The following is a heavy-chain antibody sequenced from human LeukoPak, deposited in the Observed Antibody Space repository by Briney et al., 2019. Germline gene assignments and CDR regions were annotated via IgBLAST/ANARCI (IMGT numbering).Heavy chain of an antibody. Sequence: SVKVSCKASGYTFTSYGISWVRQAPGQGLEWMGGIIPIFGTANYAQKFQGRVTITTDESTSTAYMELSSLRSEDTAVYYCARAGLGVGRWFDPWGQGTLVTVSS. CDR1: GYTFTSYG. D-gene: IGHD3-16*01. CDR3: ARAGLGVGRWFDP. V-gene: IGHV1-69*05. CDR2: IIPIFGTA. J-gene: IGHJ5*02.